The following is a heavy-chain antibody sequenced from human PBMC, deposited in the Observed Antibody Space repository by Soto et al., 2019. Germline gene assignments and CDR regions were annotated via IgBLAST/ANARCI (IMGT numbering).Heavy chain of an antibody. Sequence: PSETLSLTCVVYSGTCIGYSWSWVRRPPGKGLEWIGRISRIGSTNYNPSLQSRVTISSDMSKNQFSLKLTSVTAADTAVYYCARCSMVRGGYSVYMDVWGKGTTVTVSS. CDR2: ISRIGST. V-gene: IGHV4-34*01. CDR3: ARCSMVRGGYSVYMDV. J-gene: IGHJ6*03. D-gene: IGHD3-10*01. CDR1: SGTCIGYS.